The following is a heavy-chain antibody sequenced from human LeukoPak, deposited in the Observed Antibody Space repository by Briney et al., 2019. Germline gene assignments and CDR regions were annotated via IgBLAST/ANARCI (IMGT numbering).Heavy chain of an antibody. J-gene: IGHJ5*02. Sequence: SETLSLTCTVSGGSISSSSYYWGWIRQPPGKGLEWIGCIYYSGSTYYNPSLKSRVTISVDTSKNQFSLKLSSVTAADTAVYYCASLLWFGELSPVNWFDPWGQGTLVTVSS. CDR3: ASLLWFGELSPVNWFDP. V-gene: IGHV4-39*01. D-gene: IGHD3-10*01. CDR1: GGSISSSSYY. CDR2: IYYSGST.